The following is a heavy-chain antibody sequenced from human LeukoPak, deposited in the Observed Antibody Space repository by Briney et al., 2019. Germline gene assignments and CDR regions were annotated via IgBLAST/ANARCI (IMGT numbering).Heavy chain of an antibody. CDR2: TFYRSKWYN. Sequence: SQTLSLTCVISGDSVSSNSAAWNWIRQSPSRGLEWLGRTFYRSKWYNDYAVSVKSRITINPDTSKNQFSLQLNSVTPEDTAVYYCARGFYCSSTSCYSYYDSWGQGTPVTVSS. CDR1: GDSVSSNSAA. CDR3: ARGFYCSSTSCYSYYDS. D-gene: IGHD2-2*01. J-gene: IGHJ4*02. V-gene: IGHV6-1*01.